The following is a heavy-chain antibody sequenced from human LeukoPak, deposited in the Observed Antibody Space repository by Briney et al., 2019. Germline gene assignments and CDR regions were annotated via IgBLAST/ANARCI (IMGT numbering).Heavy chain of an antibody. CDR1: GYSISSGYY. CDR2: IYHSGST. Sequence: SETLSLTCTVSGYSISSGYYWGWIRQPPGKGLEWIGSIYHSGSTYYNPSLKSRVTISVDTSKNQFSLKLSSVTAADTAVYYCARVSWYQLLYYFDYWGQGTLVTVSS. CDR3: ARVSWYQLLYYFDY. D-gene: IGHD2-2*01. J-gene: IGHJ4*02. V-gene: IGHV4-38-2*02.